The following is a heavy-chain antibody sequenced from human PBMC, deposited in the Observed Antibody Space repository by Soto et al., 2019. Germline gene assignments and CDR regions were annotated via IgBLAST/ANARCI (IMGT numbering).Heavy chain of an antibody. D-gene: IGHD3-22*01. V-gene: IGHV3-30-3*01. J-gene: IGHJ4*02. CDR3: ACYSSGYYTSVY. CDR1: GFTFSSYA. CDR2: ISYDGSNK. Sequence: SLRLSCAASGFTFSSYAMHWVRQAPGKGLEWVAVISYDGSNKYYADSVKGRFTVSRDNSKNTLYLQMNSLRAEDTAVYYCACYSSGYYTSVYWGQGTLVTVSS.